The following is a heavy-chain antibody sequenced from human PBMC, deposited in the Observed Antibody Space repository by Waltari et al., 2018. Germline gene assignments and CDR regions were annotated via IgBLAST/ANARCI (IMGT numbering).Heavy chain of an antibody. D-gene: IGHD3-10*01. V-gene: IGHV4-31*03. CDR3: ARSPTYYGSGTYYLRPQYYFDY. J-gene: IGHJ4*02. CDR2: IYYSGST. CDR1: GGSISSGGYY. Sequence: QVQLQESGPGLVKPSQTLSLTCTVSGGSISSGGYYWSWTRQHPGKGLEWIGYIYYSGSTSFNPSLKSRLTISLDTSNNQFSLRLTSVTAADTAVYYCARSPTYYGSGTYYLRPQYYFDYWGQGTLVTVSS.